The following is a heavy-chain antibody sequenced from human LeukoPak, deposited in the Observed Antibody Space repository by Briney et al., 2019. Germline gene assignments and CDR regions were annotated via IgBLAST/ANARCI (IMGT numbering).Heavy chain of an antibody. V-gene: IGHV4-31*03. CDR1: GGSISSGGYY. Sequence: SETLSLTCTVSGGSISSGGYYWSWIRQHPGKGLEWIGYIYYSGSTSHNPSLKSRVTISVDTSKNQFSLKLSSVTAADTAVYYCARGKVGTDFDYWGQGTLVTVSS. CDR2: IYYSGST. J-gene: IGHJ4*02. CDR3: ARGKVGTDFDY. D-gene: IGHD1-1*01.